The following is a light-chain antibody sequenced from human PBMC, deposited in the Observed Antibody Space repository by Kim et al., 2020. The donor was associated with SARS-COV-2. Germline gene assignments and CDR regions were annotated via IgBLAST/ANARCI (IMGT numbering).Light chain of an antibody. CDR2: DNN. Sequence: QSVLTQPPSVSAAPGQKVTISCSGSNSNIGHNYVSWYQQLPGTAPKLLIYDNNKRPSGIPDRFSGSKSGTSATLAITGLQTGDEADYYCGTWDSRLSAVVLGGGTQLTVL. CDR3: GTWDSRLSAVV. V-gene: IGLV1-51*01. J-gene: IGLJ3*02. CDR1: NSNIGHNY.